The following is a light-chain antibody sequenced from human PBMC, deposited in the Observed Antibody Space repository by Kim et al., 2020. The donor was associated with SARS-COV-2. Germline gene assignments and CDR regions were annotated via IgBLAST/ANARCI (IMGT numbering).Light chain of an antibody. V-gene: IGKV3-15*01. CDR3: QQYNSWLIT. CDR2: GAS. Sequence: ETVMTQSPATLSVSPGERATLSCRASQSIINNLAWYQQKPGQAPRLLISGASTRATGIPARFSGSGSGTEFTLTINSLQSEDFALYYCQQYNSWLITFGQGTRLEIK. J-gene: IGKJ5*01. CDR1: QSIINN.